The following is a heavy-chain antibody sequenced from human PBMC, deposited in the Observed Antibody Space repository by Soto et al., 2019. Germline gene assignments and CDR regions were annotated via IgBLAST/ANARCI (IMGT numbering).Heavy chain of an antibody. D-gene: IGHD6-19*01. CDR2: ISYSGTT. Sequence: SETLSLTCTVSGGSISPYYWSWIRQPPGKGLEWIGYISYSGTTNYNPSLKSRVTMSVDTSKNQFSLKLSSVTAADTAVYYCASDIAVAKWVHFDHWGQGILVTVSS. CDR3: ASDIAVAKWVHFDH. V-gene: IGHV4-59*08. J-gene: IGHJ4*02. CDR1: GGSISPYY.